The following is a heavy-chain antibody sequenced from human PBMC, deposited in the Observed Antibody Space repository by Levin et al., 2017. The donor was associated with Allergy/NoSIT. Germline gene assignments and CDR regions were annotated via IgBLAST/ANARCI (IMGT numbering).Heavy chain of an antibody. CDR1: GFTFSSYW. CDR3: ARDRNFKCSRTTCYVAFDI. CDR2: IKNDGSST. Sequence: GGSLRLSCAASGFTFSSYWMHWVRQAPGKGLVWVSRIKNDGSSTNYGDPVKGRFTISRDNAENTVYLQMNSLRAEDTAVYYCARDRNFKCSRTTCYVAFDIWGQGTMVTVSS. J-gene: IGHJ3*02. D-gene: IGHD2-2*01. V-gene: IGHV3-74*01.